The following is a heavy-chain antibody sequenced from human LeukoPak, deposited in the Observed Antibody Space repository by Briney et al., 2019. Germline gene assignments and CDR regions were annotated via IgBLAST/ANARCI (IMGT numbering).Heavy chain of an antibody. Sequence: GGSLRLSCAASGFTLSSYNMNWVRQAPGRGLEWLSYISVGSNNMFYADSVKGRFTISRDNADNSLYLQMNTLRAEDTAVYYCVRDDTVTGHFDYWGQGTLVTVSS. V-gene: IGHV3-48*01. CDR1: GFTLSSYN. J-gene: IGHJ4*02. CDR2: ISVGSNNM. D-gene: IGHD4-11*01. CDR3: VRDDTVTGHFDY.